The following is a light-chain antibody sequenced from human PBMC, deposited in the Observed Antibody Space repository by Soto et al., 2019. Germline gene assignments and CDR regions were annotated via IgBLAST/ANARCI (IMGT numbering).Light chain of an antibody. CDR3: QQYKSYSRT. Sequence: DIQMTQSPSTLSASVGDRVTISCRASQTISSRLAWYQQKPGTAPKLLIYDASSLESGAPSRFSGSGSGTDFTLTISSLQPDDFDTYFCQQYKSYSRTLGQGTKVDIK. CDR1: QTISSR. CDR2: DAS. J-gene: IGKJ1*01. V-gene: IGKV1-5*01.